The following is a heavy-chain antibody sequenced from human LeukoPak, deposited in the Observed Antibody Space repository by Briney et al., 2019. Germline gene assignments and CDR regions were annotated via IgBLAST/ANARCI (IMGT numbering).Heavy chain of an antibody. V-gene: IGHV3-30-3*01. CDR2: ISYDGSNK. CDR3: ATHSDWFDP. J-gene: IGHJ5*02. CDR1: GFTFSSYA. Sequence: GRSLRLSCAAYGFTFSSYAMHWVRQAPGKGLEWVAVISYDGSNKYYADSVKGRFTISRDNSKNTLYLQMNSLRAEDTAVYYCATHSDWFDPWGQGTLVTVSS. D-gene: IGHD2-21*01.